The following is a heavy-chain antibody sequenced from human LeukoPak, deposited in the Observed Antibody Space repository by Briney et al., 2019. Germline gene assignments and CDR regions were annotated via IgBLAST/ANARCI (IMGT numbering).Heavy chain of an antibody. Sequence: GGSLRLSCEASGFTFSSNAMSWVRQAPGKGLEWVSTISDSGASTYYADSVKGRFTISRDNSKNTMYLQMSSLKVEDTAVYYCALGAISDYWGQGTLVTVSS. V-gene: IGHV3-23*01. CDR3: ALGAISDY. CDR2: ISDSGAST. J-gene: IGHJ4*02. D-gene: IGHD7-27*01. CDR1: GFTFSSNA.